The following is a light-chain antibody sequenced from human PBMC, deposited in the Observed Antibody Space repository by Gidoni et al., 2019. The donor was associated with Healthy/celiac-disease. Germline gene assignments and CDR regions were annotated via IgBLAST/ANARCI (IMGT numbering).Light chain of an antibody. V-gene: IGKV3-15*01. CDR1: QSVSSN. J-gene: IGKJ1*01. Sequence: IVMTQSPATLSVSPGERATLSCRASQSVSSNLAWYQQKPGQAPRLLSYGASSRATGIPARIRGRGSGTEFTLPISSLQSEDFAVYYCQQYNNWTAWTFGQGTKVEIK. CDR3: QQYNNWTAWT. CDR2: GAS.